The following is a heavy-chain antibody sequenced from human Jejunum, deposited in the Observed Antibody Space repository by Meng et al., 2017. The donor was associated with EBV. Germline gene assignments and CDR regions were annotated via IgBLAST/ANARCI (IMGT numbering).Heavy chain of an antibody. CDR3: VRDNGYQLLHS. CDR2: INGGNGNT. Sequence: QVQLVQSGAEGKXPGASVKVSCKASGYTFTSYAIHWVRQAPGQRPEWMGWINGGNGNTKYSQKVQGRVTFTRDTSASTAYMDLSSLRSEDTALYYCVRDNGYQLLHSWGQGTLVTVSS. D-gene: IGHD2-2*01. V-gene: IGHV1-3*01. CDR1: GYTFTSYA. J-gene: IGHJ5*02.